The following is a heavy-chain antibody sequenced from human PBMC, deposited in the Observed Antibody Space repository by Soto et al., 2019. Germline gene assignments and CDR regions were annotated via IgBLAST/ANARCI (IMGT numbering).Heavy chain of an antibody. CDR1: GYPFTSYG. Sequence: GXSVKVACKASGYPFTSYGIIWVRQSPGQGLEWMGWISAYNGNTNYAQKLQGRVTMTTDTSTSTAYMELRSLRSDDTAVYYCPRVRHYYDSSGYPGVDSCGQGTLVTVSS. V-gene: IGHV1-18*04. D-gene: IGHD3-22*01. CDR3: PRVRHYYDSSGYPGVDS. CDR2: ISAYNGNT. J-gene: IGHJ5*01.